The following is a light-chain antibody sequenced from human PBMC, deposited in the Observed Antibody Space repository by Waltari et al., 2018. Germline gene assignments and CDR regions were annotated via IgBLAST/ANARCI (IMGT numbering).Light chain of an antibody. V-gene: IGKV3-11*01. CDR2: DAS. CDR1: QTVGTY. CDR3: QQRSDRPPVS. J-gene: IGKJ2*03. Sequence: EIVLTQSPATLSLSPGEHATLSCTASQTVGTYLAWYQQKPGQAPRLLIYDASNRATGIPARFSGSGYGTDFTLTISSLEPADSAVYYCQQRSDRPPVSFGQGTKLEIK.